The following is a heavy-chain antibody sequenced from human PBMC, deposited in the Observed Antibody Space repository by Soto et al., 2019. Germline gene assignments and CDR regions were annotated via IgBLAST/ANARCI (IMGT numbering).Heavy chain of an antibody. J-gene: IGHJ4*02. CDR3: ARRSLRILLFVETH. Sequence: QVQLQESGPGLVRPSGTLSLTCTVSGDSISNTNWWSWVRQPPGKGLEWIGEIYHSGSTNYNPSLKSRVSISVDKSRTQFSLSRTSVTAADTAVYFCARRSLRILLFVETHWGQGTLGTVSS. CDR1: GDSISNTNW. V-gene: IGHV4-4*02. D-gene: IGHD2-21*01. CDR2: IYHSGST.